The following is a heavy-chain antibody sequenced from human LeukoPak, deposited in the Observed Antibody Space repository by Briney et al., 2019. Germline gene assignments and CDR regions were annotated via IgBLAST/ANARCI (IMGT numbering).Heavy chain of an antibody. J-gene: IGHJ4*02. V-gene: IGHV1-2*02. D-gene: IGHD5-12*01. Sequence: ASVKVSCKASGYTFTGYYMHWARQAPGQGLEWMGWINPNSGGTNYAQKFQGRVTMTRDTSISTVYMELSRLRSDDTAVYYCARAAGYIEAGADYYFDSWGQGTLVTVSS. CDR3: ARAAGYIEAGADYYFDS. CDR2: INPNSGGT. CDR1: GYTFTGYY.